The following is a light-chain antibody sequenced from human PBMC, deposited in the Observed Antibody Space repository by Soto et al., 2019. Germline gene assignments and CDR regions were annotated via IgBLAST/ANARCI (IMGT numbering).Light chain of an antibody. CDR3: QQYNSYST. CDR1: QSISSY. V-gene: IGKV1-39*01. CDR2: AAS. Sequence: DIQMTQSPSSLSASVVDRVTITFRASQSISSYLNWYQQKPGKAPKLLIYAASSLQSGVPSMFSGSGSGTEFTLTISSLQPDDFATYYCQQYNSYSTFGQGTKVDIK. J-gene: IGKJ1*01.